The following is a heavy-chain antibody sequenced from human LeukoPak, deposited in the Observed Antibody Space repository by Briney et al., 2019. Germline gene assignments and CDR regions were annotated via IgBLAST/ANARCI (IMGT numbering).Heavy chain of an antibody. J-gene: IGHJ4*02. CDR3: AKDVRIAVTWFDY. CDR2: ISYDGSSK. CDR1: GFTFSSYG. D-gene: IGHD6-19*01. Sequence: GGSLRLPCAASGFTFSSYGMHWVRQAPGKGLEWVAVISYDGSSKYYADSVKGRFTISRDNSKNTLYLQMNSLRAEDTAVYYCAKDVRIAVTWFDYWGQGTLVTVSS. V-gene: IGHV3-30*18.